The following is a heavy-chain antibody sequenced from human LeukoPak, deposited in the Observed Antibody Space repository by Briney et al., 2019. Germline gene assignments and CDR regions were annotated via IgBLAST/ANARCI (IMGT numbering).Heavy chain of an antibody. D-gene: IGHD1/OR15-1a*01. J-gene: IGHJ4*02. V-gene: IGHV3-13*01. CDR1: GFTFSNHA. Sequence: PGGSLRLSCATSGFTFSNHAMHWVRQATGKGLEWVSAIGTAGDTFYPCSVKGRFTISRENAKNSLSLQMNSLRAEDTAVYYCVRQQTSHGDFDYWGQGTLVTVSS. CDR2: IGTAGDT. CDR3: VRQQTSHGDFDY.